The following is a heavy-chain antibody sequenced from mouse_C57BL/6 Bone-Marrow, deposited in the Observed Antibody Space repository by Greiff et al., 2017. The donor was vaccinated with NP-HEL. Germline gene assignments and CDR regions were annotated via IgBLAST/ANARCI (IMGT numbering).Heavy chain of an antibody. CDR1: GYSITSGYY. CDR3: ARGAGWFLARFAY. V-gene: IGHV3-6*01. Sequence: EVQLVESGPGLVKPSQSLSLTCSVTGYSITSGYYWNWIRQFPGNQLEWLGYLSYDGSTNYNTSLKNRTSITLDTSTNQFFLKFTSVTTEDSATYYCARGAGWFLARFAYWGQGTLVTVSA. J-gene: IGHJ3*01. D-gene: IGHD2-3*01. CDR2: LSYDGST.